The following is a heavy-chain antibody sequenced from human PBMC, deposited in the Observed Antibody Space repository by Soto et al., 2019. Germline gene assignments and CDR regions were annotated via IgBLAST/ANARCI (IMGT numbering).Heavy chain of an antibody. CDR1: GFTFSSYG. V-gene: IGHV3-30*18. Sequence: VQLVESGGGVVQPGRSLRLSCAASGFTFSSYGMHWVRQAPGKGLEWVAVISYDGSNKYYADSVKGRFTISRDNSKNTLYLQMNSLRAEDTAVYYCAKDLYDYGDFGPFDYWGQGTLVTVSS. J-gene: IGHJ4*02. CDR3: AKDLYDYGDFGPFDY. D-gene: IGHD4-17*01. CDR2: ISYDGSNK.